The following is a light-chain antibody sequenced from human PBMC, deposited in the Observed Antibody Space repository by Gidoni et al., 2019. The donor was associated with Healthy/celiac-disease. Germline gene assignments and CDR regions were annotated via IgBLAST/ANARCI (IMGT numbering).Light chain of an antibody. CDR3: QQYYSLPWT. CDR2: WAS. Sequence: LGERATINCKSSQSVLYSSNNKNYLAWYQQKPGQPPKLLIYWASTRESGVPDRFSGSGSGTDFTLTISSLQAEDVAVYYCQQYYSLPWTFGQGTKVEIK. J-gene: IGKJ1*01. V-gene: IGKV4-1*01. CDR1: QSVLYSSNNKNY.